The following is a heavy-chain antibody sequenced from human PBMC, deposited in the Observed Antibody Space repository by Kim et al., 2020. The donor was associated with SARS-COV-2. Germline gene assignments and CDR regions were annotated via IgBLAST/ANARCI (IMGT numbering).Heavy chain of an antibody. V-gene: IGHV1-69*13. D-gene: IGHD5-12*01. CDR1: GDTFSSSA. CDR3: VRSGGYSGYDRYFDN. CDR2: IIPIFGTT. Sequence: SVKVSCKASGDTFSSSAVSWMRQAPGQGLEWMGVIIPIFGTTYYAQKFQGRVTITADESTSTAYVELSGLTSEDTAVYYCVRSGGYSGYDRYFDNWGQG. J-gene: IGHJ4*02.